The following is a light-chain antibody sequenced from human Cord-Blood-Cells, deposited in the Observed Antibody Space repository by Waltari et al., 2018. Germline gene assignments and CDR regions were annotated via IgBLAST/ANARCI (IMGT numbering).Light chain of an antibody. J-gene: IGLJ3*02. CDR3: CSYAGSYTWV. Sequence: QSALTQPRPVSGSPGQSATISCTGTSSDVGGYNYVSWYQQHPGKAPKLMIYDVRKRPSGVPDRFSGPKSGNTASLTISGLQAEEEADYYCCSYAGSYTWVFGGGTKLTVL. V-gene: IGLV2-11*01. CDR2: DVR. CDR1: SSDVGGYNY.